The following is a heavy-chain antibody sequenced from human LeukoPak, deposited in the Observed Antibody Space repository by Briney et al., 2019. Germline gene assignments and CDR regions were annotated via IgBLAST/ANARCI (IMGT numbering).Heavy chain of an antibody. V-gene: IGHV1-69*04. CDR1: GGTFSSYA. Sequence: SVKVSCKASGGTFSSYAISWVRQAPGQGREWMGRIIPILGIANYAQKFQGRVTITADKSTSTAYMELSSLRSEDTAVYYCARGYKGYSIDYWGQGTLVTVSS. D-gene: IGHD4-23*01. J-gene: IGHJ4*02. CDR3: ARGYKGYSIDY. CDR2: IIPILGIA.